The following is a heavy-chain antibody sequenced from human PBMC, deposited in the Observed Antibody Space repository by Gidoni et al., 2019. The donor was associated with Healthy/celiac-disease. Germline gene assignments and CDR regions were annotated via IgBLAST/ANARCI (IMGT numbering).Heavy chain of an antibody. CDR1: AGTFSSYA. J-gene: IGHJ4*02. D-gene: IGHD5-18*01. V-gene: IGHV1-69*06. CDR2: IIPTFGTA. CDR3: ARVGTAMVRGYFDY. Sequence: QVQLVQSGAEVKKPGSSVKVSCKASAGTFSSYAISWVRQAPGQGLEWMGGIIPTFGTANYAQKFQGRVTITADKSTSTAYMELSSLRSEDTAVYYCARVGTAMVRGYFDYWGQGTLVTVSS.